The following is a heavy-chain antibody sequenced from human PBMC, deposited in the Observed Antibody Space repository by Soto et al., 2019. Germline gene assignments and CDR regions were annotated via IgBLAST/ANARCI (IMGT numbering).Heavy chain of an antibody. CDR1: GFSLTTDGVG. D-gene: IGHD3-10*01. CDR3: AHNTSGSLDP. Sequence: HITLKESGPTLVRPTQPLTLTCTFSGFSLTTDGVGVGWLRQPPGKAPEWLALIYWDDDKWFNPSLMSMLTITKDTSKNHVILKMTTMETVDTGTYYCAHNTSGSLDPWGQGILVTVSS. J-gene: IGHJ5*02. V-gene: IGHV2-5*02. CDR2: IYWDDDK.